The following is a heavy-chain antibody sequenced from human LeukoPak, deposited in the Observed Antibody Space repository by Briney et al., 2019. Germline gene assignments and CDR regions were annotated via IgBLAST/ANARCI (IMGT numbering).Heavy chain of an antibody. Sequence: GGSLRLSSPASGFTFSNFEMNGVRQAPGKGLGWVSYINTSGSSIYYEDSVKGRFTISRDNAKNSMYVQMNSLRAADTAVYYCARGFGVAYYYYYMDVWGKGSTVTISS. J-gene: IGHJ6*03. V-gene: IGHV3-48*03. CDR1: GFTFSNFE. D-gene: IGHD3-3*01. CDR3: ARGFGVAYYYYYMDV. CDR2: INTSGSSI.